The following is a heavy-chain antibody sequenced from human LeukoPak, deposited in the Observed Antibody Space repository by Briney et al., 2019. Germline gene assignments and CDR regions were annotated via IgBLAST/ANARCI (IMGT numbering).Heavy chain of an antibody. CDR2: IYSGGGT. V-gene: IGHV3-66*01. D-gene: IGHD1-26*01. CDR1: GFIFSHYW. Sequence: GGSLRLSCAASGFIFSHYWMSWVRQAPGKGLEWVSVIYSGGGTYYPDSVKGRFTISRDNSKNIVYLQMNSLRAEDTAVYYCARDHLVGATEYYGMDVWGQGTTVTVSS. J-gene: IGHJ6*02. CDR3: ARDHLVGATEYYGMDV.